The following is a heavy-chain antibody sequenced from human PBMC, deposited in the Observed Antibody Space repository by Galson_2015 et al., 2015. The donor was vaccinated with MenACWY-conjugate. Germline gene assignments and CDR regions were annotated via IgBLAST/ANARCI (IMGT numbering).Heavy chain of an antibody. J-gene: IGHJ4*02. D-gene: IGHD1-26*01. CDR1: GGTFSNYA. CDR3: ASNESGSYAY. Sequence: SVKVSCKASGGTFSNYAISWVRQAPGQGLEWMGGIAPLHGTPTYAQRFKGQVSITADASTKTAFLDLGSLSSEDGAVYYYASNESGSYAYWGRGTRVTVS. CDR2: IAPLHGTP. V-gene: IGHV1-69*13.